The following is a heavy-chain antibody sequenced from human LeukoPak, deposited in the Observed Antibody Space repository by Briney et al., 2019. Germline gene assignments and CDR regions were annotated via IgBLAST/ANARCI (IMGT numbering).Heavy chain of an antibody. D-gene: IGHD6-13*01. CDR2: INPNSGGT. V-gene: IGHV1-2*02. Sequence: AASVKVSCKASGYTFTSYGISWVRQAPGQGLEWMGWINPNSGGTNYAQKFQGRVTMTRDTSISTAYMELSRLRSDDTAVYYCAREKTHSSSWPEPMDVWGKGTTVTVSS. J-gene: IGHJ6*04. CDR3: AREKTHSSSWPEPMDV. CDR1: GYTFTSYG.